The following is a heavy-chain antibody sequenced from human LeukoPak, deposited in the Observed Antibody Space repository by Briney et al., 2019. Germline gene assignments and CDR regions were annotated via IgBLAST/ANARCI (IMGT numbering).Heavy chain of an antibody. CDR3: ATTPPRRITIRFDP. Sequence: GGSLRLSCAASGFTFTIYGMNWVRQAPGKGLEWVSGVGGDPRRTYYADSVKGRFTISRDNSKNTLYLQMNSLSAEDTAVYYCATTPPRRITIRFDPWGQGTPVTVSS. CDR2: VGGDPRRT. D-gene: IGHD3-10*01. V-gene: IGHV3-23*01. CDR1: GFTFTIYG. J-gene: IGHJ5*02.